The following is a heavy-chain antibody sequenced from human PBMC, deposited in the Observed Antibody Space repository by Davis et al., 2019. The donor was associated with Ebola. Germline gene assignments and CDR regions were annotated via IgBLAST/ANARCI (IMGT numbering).Heavy chain of an antibody. CDR3: ARGKAVAGRPYGWYFDL. Sequence: AASVKVSCKASGYTFTSNYMHWVRQAPGQGLEWMGIINPSGGSTSYAQKFQGRVTMTRNTSISTAYMELSSLRSEDTAVYYCARGKAVAGRPYGWYFDLWGRGTLVTVSS. V-gene: IGHV1-46*01. J-gene: IGHJ2*01. D-gene: IGHD6-19*01. CDR1: GYTFTSNY. CDR2: INPSGGST.